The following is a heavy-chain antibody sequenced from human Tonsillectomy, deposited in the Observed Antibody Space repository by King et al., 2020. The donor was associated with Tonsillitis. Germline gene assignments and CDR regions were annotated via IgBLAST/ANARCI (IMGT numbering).Heavy chain of an antibody. J-gene: IGHJ4*02. CDR2: ISSSSTYI. V-gene: IGHV3-21*01. Sequence: VQLEASGGDLVRPGGSLRLSCAASGFTFSSFSIKWFRQAPGKGPEWVSSISSSSTYIYYADSGKGRFTISRDNAKNSVFLEMHNLRPEDTAVYYCVRVQRGNRGQGTLVAVSS. CDR1: GFTFSSFS. CDR3: VRVQRGN.